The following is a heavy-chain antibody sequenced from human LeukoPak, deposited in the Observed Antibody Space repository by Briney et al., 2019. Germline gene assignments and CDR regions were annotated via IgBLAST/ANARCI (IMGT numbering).Heavy chain of an antibody. D-gene: IGHD4-17*01. Sequence: PSETLSLTCSVSPGSISRFYWSWIRQAPGKEPEWIGYIFHIGNTNYNPSLRGRVTISIYTSKNEFSLDLTSVTAADTAVYYCAGTVTTHFAYWGQGALVTVSS. CDR3: AGTVTTHFAY. CDR2: IFHIGNT. V-gene: IGHV4-59*08. CDR1: PGSISRFY. J-gene: IGHJ4*02.